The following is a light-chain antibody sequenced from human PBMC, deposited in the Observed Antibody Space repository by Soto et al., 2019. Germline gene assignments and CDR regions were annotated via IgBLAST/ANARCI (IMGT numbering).Light chain of an antibody. Sequence: QSVLTQPASVSGSPGQSITISCTGTSSDVGGYNYVSWYQQHPGKAPKLMIYDVSNRPSGVSNRFSGSKSGNTASLTISGLQAEDEADYYCSSCTRSSTYVFGAGTKVTVL. V-gene: IGLV2-14*01. CDR2: DVS. CDR1: SSDVGGYNY. CDR3: SSCTRSSTYV. J-gene: IGLJ1*01.